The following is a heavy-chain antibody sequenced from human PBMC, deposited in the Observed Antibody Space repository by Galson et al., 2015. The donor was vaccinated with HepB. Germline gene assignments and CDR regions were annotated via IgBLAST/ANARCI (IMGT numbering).Heavy chain of an antibody. Sequence: SGAEAKKPGESLRISCMGSGYSFTSYWISWVRQMPGQGLVWMGRIDPSDSYTNYSPSFQGHVTISADKSISPAYLQWSSLKASDTAMYYCAGFEEAAGMDGGGSCSIDYWGQGTPVTVSS. D-gene: IGHD6-13*01. CDR2: IDPSDSYT. V-gene: IGHV5-10-1*01. CDR3: AGFEEAAGMDGGGSCSIDY. J-gene: IGHJ4*02. CDR1: GYSFTSYW.